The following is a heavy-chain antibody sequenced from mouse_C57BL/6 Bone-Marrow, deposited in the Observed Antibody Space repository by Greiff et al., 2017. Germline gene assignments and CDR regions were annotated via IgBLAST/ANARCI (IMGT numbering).Heavy chain of an antibody. V-gene: IGHV1-56*01. CDR1: GYTFTSHW. CDR3: ARSDGYDVRFAY. J-gene: IGHJ3*01. D-gene: IGHD2-2*01. CDR2: LFPGSGST. Sequence: VQRVESGPELVRPGASVKISCKAPGYTFTSHWMQWVRQRPGQGLEWIGELFPGSGSTYYNEKFKCKATLTVDTSSSTAYMQLSSLTSEDSAVYFCARSDGYDVRFAYWGQGTLVTVSA.